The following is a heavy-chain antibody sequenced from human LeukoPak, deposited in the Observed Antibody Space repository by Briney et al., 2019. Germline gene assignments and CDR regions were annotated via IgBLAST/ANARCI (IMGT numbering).Heavy chain of an antibody. D-gene: IGHD4-17*01. CDR2: ISYDGSNK. V-gene: IGHV3-30-3*01. J-gene: IGHJ4*02. Sequence: GGSLRLPCAASGFTLSNYAINWVRQAPGKGLEWVALISYDGSNKFYAASVKGRFTISRDNSKSTLYLQISSLRAEDTAVYYCARDAPTTYGDYVFDYWGQGTLVTVSS. CDR1: GFTLSNYA. CDR3: ARDAPTTYGDYVFDY.